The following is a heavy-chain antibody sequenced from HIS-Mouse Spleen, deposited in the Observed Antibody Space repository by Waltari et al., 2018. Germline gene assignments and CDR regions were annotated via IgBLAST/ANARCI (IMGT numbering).Heavy chain of an antibody. CDR2: IYYSGCT. Sequence: QLQLQESGPGLVKPSETLSLTCTVSGGSISSSSYYWGWIRQPPGKGLEWIGSIYYSGCTYYNPSLKIRVTISVDTYKNQFSLKLSSVTAADTAVYYCAREIPYSSSWYDWYFDLWGRGTLVTVSS. V-gene: IGHV4-39*07. J-gene: IGHJ2*01. CDR3: AREIPYSSSWYDWYFDL. D-gene: IGHD6-13*01. CDR1: GGSISSSSYY.